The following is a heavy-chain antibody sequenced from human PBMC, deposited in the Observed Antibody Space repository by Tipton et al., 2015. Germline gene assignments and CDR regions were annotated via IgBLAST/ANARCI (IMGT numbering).Heavy chain of an antibody. J-gene: IGHJ3*02. Sequence: TLSLTCTVSDGSISDYYWNWIRQSPGKGLEWIGYISYSGSTIYNPSLQSRVTISVDRSKNQFSLKLTSVTAADTAVYYCARHTVTTEFDVFDIWGQVTRVTVSS. CDR3: ARHTVTTEFDVFDI. CDR2: ISYSGST. CDR1: DGSISDYY. D-gene: IGHD4-17*01. V-gene: IGHV4-59*01.